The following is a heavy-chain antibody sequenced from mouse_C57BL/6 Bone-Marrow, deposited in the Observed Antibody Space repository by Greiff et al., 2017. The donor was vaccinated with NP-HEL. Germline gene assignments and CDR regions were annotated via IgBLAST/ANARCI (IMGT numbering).Heavy chain of an antibody. CDR2: INPNYGTT. D-gene: IGHD2-3*01. V-gene: IGHV1-39*01. CDR3: ARIDGYYGYYAMDY. J-gene: IGHJ4*01. CDR1: GYSFTDYN. Sequence: EVQLVESGPELVKPGASVKISCKASGYSFTDYNMNWVKQSNGKSLEWIGVINPNYGTTSYNQKFKGKATLTVDQSSSTAYMQLNSLTSEDSAVYYCARIDGYYGYYAMDYWGQGTSVTVSS.